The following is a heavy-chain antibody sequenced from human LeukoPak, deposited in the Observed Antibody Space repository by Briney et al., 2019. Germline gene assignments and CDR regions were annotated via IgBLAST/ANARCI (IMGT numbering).Heavy chain of an antibody. J-gene: IGHJ4*02. CDR3: AKTSSSWYGHLDY. Sequence: AGGSLRLSCAASGFTFSTYAMTWVRQAPGKGLEWVSAVSGSGDNTYYTDSAKGRFTISRDNSKNTLYLQMNSLRAEDTAVYYCAKTSSSWYGHLDYWGQGALVTVSS. CDR1: GFTFSTYA. D-gene: IGHD6-13*01. V-gene: IGHV3-23*01. CDR2: VSGSGDNT.